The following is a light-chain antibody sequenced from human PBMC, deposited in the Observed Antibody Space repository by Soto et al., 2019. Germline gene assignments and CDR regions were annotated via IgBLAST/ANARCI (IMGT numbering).Light chain of an antibody. CDR3: QLRSQT. V-gene: IGKV3-11*01. J-gene: IGKJ4*01. CDR1: QSVSSY. CDR2: DAS. Sequence: EIVLTQSPATLSLSPGERATLSCRSSQSVSSYLTWYQQKPGQAPRLLIYDASNRATGIPARFSGSGSGTDFTLTISSLEPEDFAVYYCQLRSQTFGGGTQVEIK.